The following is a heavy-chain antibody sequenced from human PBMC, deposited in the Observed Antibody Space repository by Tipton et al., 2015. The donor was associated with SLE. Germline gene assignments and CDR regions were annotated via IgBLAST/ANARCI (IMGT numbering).Heavy chain of an antibody. CDR2: IYSGGST. V-gene: IGHV3-23*03. Sequence: SLRLSCAASGFTFSSYAMSWVRQAPGKGLEWVSVIYSGGSTYYADSVKGRFTISRDNSKNTLYLQMNSLRAEDTAVYYCAKVGRGKAAADYFDYWGQGTLVTVSS. CDR1: GFTFSSYA. J-gene: IGHJ4*02. CDR3: AKVGRGKAAADYFDY. D-gene: IGHD6-13*01.